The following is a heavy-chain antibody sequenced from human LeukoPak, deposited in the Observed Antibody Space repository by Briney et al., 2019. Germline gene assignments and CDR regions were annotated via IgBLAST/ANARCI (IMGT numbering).Heavy chain of an antibody. Sequence: SETLSLTCTVSGGSINSNYWTWIRQPAGKGLEWIGRISTSGIINYSPSLKSRVTISLDESKNQFSLILASVTAADTALYYCAREASIAAAGWISDYWGQGTLVTVSS. V-gene: IGHV4-4*07. D-gene: IGHD6-13*01. CDR3: AREASIAAAGWISDY. J-gene: IGHJ4*02. CDR1: GGSINSNY. CDR2: ISTSGII.